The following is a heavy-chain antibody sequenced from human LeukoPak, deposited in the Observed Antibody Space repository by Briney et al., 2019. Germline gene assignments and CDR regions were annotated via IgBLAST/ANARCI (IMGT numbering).Heavy chain of an antibody. CDR2: INPSGGST. CDR1: GDTFTSYY. Sequence: ASVKVSCKASGDTFTSYYMHWVRQAPGQGLKWMGIINPSGGSTSYAQKFQGRVTMTRDTSTSTVYMELSSLRSEDTAVYYCAREGYDFWSGYYPSYFDYWGQGTLVTVSS. D-gene: IGHD3-3*01. CDR3: AREGYDFWSGYYPSYFDY. J-gene: IGHJ4*02. V-gene: IGHV1-46*01.